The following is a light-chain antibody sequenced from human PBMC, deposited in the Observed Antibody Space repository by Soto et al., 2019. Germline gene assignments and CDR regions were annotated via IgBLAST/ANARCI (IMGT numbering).Light chain of an antibody. CDR3: QQYDYYPYT. CDR2: KAS. J-gene: IGKJ2*01. CDR1: QSISSW. V-gene: IGKV1-5*03. Sequence: DILMNQSPYTLSASVGDRVTITCRASQSISSWLAWYQQKSGEAPKILIYKASSLESMVPSRFSGSGSGTELTINVSSLQPDDFATYCCQQYDYYPYTFGQGNKLEIK.